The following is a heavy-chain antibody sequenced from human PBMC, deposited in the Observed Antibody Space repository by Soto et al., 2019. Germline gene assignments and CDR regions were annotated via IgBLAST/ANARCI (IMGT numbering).Heavy chain of an antibody. J-gene: IGHJ4*02. CDR3: ARDEGSSSGFDY. D-gene: IGHD6-6*01. Sequence: ASVKVSCKASGYTFTGYYMHWVRQAPGQGLEWMGWINPNSGGTNYAQRFQGRVTMTRDTSISTAYMELSRLRSDDTAVYYCARDEGSSSGFDYWGQGTLVTVSS. CDR1: GYTFTGYY. CDR2: INPNSGGT. V-gene: IGHV1-2*02.